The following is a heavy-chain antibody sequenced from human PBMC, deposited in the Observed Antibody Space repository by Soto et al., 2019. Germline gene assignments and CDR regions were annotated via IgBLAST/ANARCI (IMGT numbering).Heavy chain of an antibody. CDR3: ARNVPHTGYYNH. CDR1: GYSFTSYA. Sequence: QVRLVQSGTEVKKPGASMKLSCKASGYSFTSYAIHWVRRAPGQRLEWMGWIFAGNGDTEYSPKFQDRVTITRDRSASTTYIQLTSLGSEDTAVYYCARNVPHTGYYNHWGPGTLVTVSS. V-gene: IGHV1-3*01. CDR2: IFAGNGDT. J-gene: IGHJ5*02. D-gene: IGHD3-9*01.